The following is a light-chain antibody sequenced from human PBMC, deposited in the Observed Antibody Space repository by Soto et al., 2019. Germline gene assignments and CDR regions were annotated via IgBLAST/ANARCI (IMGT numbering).Light chain of an antibody. V-gene: IGKV1-5*01. J-gene: IGKJ1*01. CDR2: DAS. CDR1: HPISSW. CDR3: QQYDNYWT. Sequence: RVPIPCRASHPISSWLAWYHQKPVKAPNLLIFDASNLERGVPSRCSGSGSGTEFTLTSSSLQDEDFTIYYCQQYDNYWTFGQGTKVDI.